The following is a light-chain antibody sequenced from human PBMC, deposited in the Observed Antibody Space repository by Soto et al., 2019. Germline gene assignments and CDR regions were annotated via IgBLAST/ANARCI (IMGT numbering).Light chain of an antibody. CDR3: QQYNSYTWT. J-gene: IGKJ1*01. CDR2: DAS. Sequence: DIQMTQSPSTLSASVGDRVTITCRASQSISSWLAWYQQKPGKAPKLLIYDASSLESGVPSRFSGSTSGTQFTLTISSLQPYDFATYYCQQYNSYTWTFGQGTKVEIK. CDR1: QSISSW. V-gene: IGKV1-5*01.